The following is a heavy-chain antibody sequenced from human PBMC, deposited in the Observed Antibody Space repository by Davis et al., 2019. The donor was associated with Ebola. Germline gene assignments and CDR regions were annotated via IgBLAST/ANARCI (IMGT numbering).Heavy chain of an antibody. CDR2: VFYSGST. J-gene: IGHJ5*02. CDR3: ARLYYYDGGVDGFDP. D-gene: IGHD3-22*01. CDR1: GGSISSRSYY. V-gene: IGHV4-39*01. Sequence: SETLSLTCTVSGGSISSRSYYWGWIRQPPGKGLERIGIVFYSGSTYHNPSLKSRVTVSVDTSKNQFSLKLISVTAADTAVYYCARLYYYDGGVDGFDPWGQGTLVTVSS.